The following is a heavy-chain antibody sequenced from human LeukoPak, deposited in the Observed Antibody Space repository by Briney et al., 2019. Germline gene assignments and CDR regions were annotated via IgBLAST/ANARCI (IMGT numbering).Heavy chain of an antibody. J-gene: IGHJ6*04. V-gene: IGHV3-21*01. CDR2: ISSSSSYI. CDR3: ARDKSGIAAAGTGYYYGMDV. Sequence: PGGSLRLSCAASGFTFSSYSMNWVRQAPGKGLEWVSSISSSSSYIYYADSVKGRFTISRDNAKNSLYPQMNSLRAEDTAVYYCARDKSGIAAAGTGYYYGMDVWGKGTTVTVSS. CDR1: GFTFSSYS. D-gene: IGHD6-13*01.